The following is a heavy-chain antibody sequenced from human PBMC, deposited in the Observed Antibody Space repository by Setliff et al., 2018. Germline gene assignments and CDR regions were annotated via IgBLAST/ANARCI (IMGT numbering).Heavy chain of an antibody. CDR3: TRDTNIVVVPPHRTAFDI. V-gene: IGHV1-18*01. Sequence: ASVKVSCKASGYTFSTYGIAWVRQAPGQGLEWMGWISPYNGYIIYAHKFQGRVTMTTDTSPGTADMELRNLRSDDTAVYYCTRDTNIVVVPPHRTAFDIWGQGTMVTVSS. D-gene: IGHD2-2*01. J-gene: IGHJ3*02. CDR1: GYTFSTYG. CDR2: ISPYNGYI.